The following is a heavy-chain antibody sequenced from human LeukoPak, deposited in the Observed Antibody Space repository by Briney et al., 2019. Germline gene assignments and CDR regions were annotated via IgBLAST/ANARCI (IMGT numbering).Heavy chain of an antibody. J-gene: IGHJ4*02. CDR2: ISSSSSYI. CDR1: GFTFSSYR. V-gene: IGHV3-21*01. CDR3: ARGVYDFWSGLGFDY. D-gene: IGHD3-3*01. Sequence: GGSLRLSCAASGFTFSSYRMNWVRQAPGKGLEWVSSISSSSSYIYYADSVKGRFTISRDNAKNSLYLQMNSLRAEDTAVYYCARGVYDFWSGLGFDYWGQGTLVTVSS.